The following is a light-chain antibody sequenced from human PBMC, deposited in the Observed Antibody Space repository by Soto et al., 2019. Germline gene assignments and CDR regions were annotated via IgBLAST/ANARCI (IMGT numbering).Light chain of an antibody. CDR3: QHNYSPYT. J-gene: IGKJ2*01. V-gene: IGKV1-39*01. Sequence: DIQMTQSPSSLSASVGDRVTITCRARQSISRYLNWYEQKPEKAPKLLIYAASNLKSEVPSRFSGSGSGTDFTLTISSLQPEDFATYYCQHNYSPYTLGQGTKLEIK. CDR1: QSISRY. CDR2: AAS.